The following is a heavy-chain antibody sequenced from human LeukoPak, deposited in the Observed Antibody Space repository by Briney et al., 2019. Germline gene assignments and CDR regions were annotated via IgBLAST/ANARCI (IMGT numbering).Heavy chain of an antibody. D-gene: IGHD3-10*01. CDR3: ARHELLWDAFDI. J-gene: IGHJ3*02. CDR1: GGSISSYY. V-gene: IGHV4-59*08. Sequence: SETPSLTCTVSGGSISSYYWSWIRQPPGKGLEWIGYIYYSGSTNYNPSLKSRVTISVDTSKNQFSLKLSSVTAADTAVYYCARHELLWDAFDIWGQGTMVTVSS. CDR2: IYYSGST.